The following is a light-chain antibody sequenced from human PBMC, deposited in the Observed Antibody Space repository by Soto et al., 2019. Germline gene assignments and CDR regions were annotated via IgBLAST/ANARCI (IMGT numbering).Light chain of an antibody. CDR1: SSDFGAYNY. V-gene: IGLV2-11*01. CDR2: DVN. Sequence: QSVLTQPRSVSGSPGQSVTISCTGSSSDFGAYNYVSWYQHNTGKAPKLLIYDVNKRPSGVPDRFSGSKFGNTASLTISGLQADDEATFYCCSYAGSYDYVFGTGTKVTVL. CDR3: CSYAGSYDYV. J-gene: IGLJ1*01.